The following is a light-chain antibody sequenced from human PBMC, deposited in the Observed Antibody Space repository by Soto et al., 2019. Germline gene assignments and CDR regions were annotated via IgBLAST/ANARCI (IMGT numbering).Light chain of an antibody. CDR3: CSYTSSSTGV. CDR1: SSDVGAYHY. Sequence: QSALTQPASVSASPGQSITISCTGTSSDVGAYHYVSWYQQHPGKAPKLMIYEVSSRPSGVSNRFSGSKSGNTASLTISGLQAEDEADYYCCSYTSSSTGVFGGGTKLTVL. V-gene: IGLV2-14*01. J-gene: IGLJ2*01. CDR2: EVS.